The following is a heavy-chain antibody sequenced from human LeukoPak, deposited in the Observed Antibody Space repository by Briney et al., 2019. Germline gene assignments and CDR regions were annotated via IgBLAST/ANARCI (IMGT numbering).Heavy chain of an antibody. Sequence: PGGSLRLSCAASGFTFSSYAMCWVRQAPGKGLEWVSAISGSGGSTYYADSVKGRFTISRDNSKNTLYLQMNSLRAEDTAVYYCAKDSGSSTYGDYVDAFDIWGQGTMVTVSS. J-gene: IGHJ3*02. CDR2: ISGSGGST. V-gene: IGHV3-23*01. CDR1: GFTFSSYA. CDR3: AKDSGSSTYGDYVDAFDI. D-gene: IGHD4-17*01.